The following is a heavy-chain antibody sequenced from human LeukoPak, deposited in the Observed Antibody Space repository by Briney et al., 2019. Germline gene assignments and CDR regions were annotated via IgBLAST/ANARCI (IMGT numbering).Heavy chain of an antibody. D-gene: IGHD6-13*01. CDR2: IYYSGSP. CDR3: ARVPYSSSWAMFPYYYYYMDV. CDR1: GGSISSHY. V-gene: IGHV4-59*11. J-gene: IGHJ6*03. Sequence: SETLSLTCTVSGGSISSHYWSWIRQPPGKGLEWIGYIYYSGSPNYNPSLKSRVTISVDTSKNQFSLKLSSVTAADTAVYYCARVPYSSSWAMFPYYYYYMDVWGKGTTVTVSS.